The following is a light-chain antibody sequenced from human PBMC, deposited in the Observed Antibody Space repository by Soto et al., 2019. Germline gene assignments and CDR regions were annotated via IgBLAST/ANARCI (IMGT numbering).Light chain of an antibody. CDR2: EVR. Sequence: QSALTQPPSASGSPGQSVTISCTGTTNDVGGYNYVSWYQQHPGKAPKLLIYEVRERPSGVPDRFSGSKSDNTASLTVSGLQDEDEAEYYCCSYAGSYTLVFGGGTQLTVL. CDR3: CSYAGSYTLV. CDR1: TNDVGGYNY. V-gene: IGLV2-8*01. J-gene: IGLJ2*01.